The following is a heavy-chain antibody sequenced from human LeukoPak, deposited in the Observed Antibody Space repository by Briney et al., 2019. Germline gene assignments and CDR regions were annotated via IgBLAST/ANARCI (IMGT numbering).Heavy chain of an antibody. V-gene: IGHV4-34*01. J-gene: IGHJ4*02. CDR1: GGSISSYY. CDR2: INHSGST. CDR3: ARAYRPADEIDY. Sequence: SETLSLTCTVSGGSISSYYWSWIRQPPGKGLEWIGEINHSGSTNYNPSLKSRVTISVDTSKNQFSLKLSSVTAADTAVYYCARAYRPADEIDYWGQGTMVTVSS. D-gene: IGHD3-16*02.